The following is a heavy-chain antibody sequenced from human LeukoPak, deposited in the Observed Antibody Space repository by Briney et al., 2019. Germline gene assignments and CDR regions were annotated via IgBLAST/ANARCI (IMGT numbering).Heavy chain of an antibody. Sequence: GGSLRLSCVASGFSFKTDGMDWVRQAPGKGLEWVAHIRHDGSLIYYSESAKGRFTISRDNSKNTLYLQMNSRRSDDTAVYSCTRGDDYGSNMRLPKFNWFDPWGQGSLVTVSS. CDR3: TRGDDYGSNMRLPKFNWFDP. CDR2: IRHDGSLI. CDR1: GFSFKTDG. V-gene: IGHV3-30*02. D-gene: IGHD4-17*01. J-gene: IGHJ5*02.